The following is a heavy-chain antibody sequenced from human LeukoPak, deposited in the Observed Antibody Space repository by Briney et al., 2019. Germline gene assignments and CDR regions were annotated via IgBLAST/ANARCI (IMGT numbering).Heavy chain of an antibody. CDR1: GGTFSSYA. Sequence: GASVKVSCKASGGTFSSYAISWVRQAPGQGLEWMGGIIPIFGTANYAQKFQGRVTITADESTSAAYIELSSLRSEDTAVYYCARSGLRYFDWLDPNWFDPWGQGTLVTVSS. D-gene: IGHD3-9*01. CDR3: ARSGLRYFDWLDPNWFDP. V-gene: IGHV1-69*13. J-gene: IGHJ5*02. CDR2: IIPIFGTA.